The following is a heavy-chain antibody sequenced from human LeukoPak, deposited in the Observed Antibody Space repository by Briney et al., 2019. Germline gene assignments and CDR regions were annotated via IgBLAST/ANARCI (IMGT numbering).Heavy chain of an antibody. Sequence: GGSLRLSCAASGFTFSSYEMNWVRQAPGKGLEWVSYISSSGSTIYYSDSVKGRFTISRDNAKNSLYLQMDSLRAEDTAVYYCARARGHYYDSSGYYYVFDYWGQGTLVTVSS. J-gene: IGHJ4*02. V-gene: IGHV3-48*03. D-gene: IGHD3-22*01. CDR1: GFTFSSYE. CDR2: ISSSGSTI. CDR3: ARARGHYYDSSGYYYVFDY.